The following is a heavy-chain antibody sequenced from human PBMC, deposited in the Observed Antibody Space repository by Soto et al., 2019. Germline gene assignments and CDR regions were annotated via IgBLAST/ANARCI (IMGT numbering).Heavy chain of an antibody. CDR3: ARGYSSSPLFEDYFDY. CDR2: ISWNSGSI. D-gene: IGHD6-13*01. J-gene: IGHJ4*02. Sequence: PGGSLRLSCAASGFTFDDYAMHWVRQAPGKGLEWVSGISWNSGSIGYADSVKGRFTISRDNAKNSLYLQMNSLRAEDTAVYFCARGYSSSPLFEDYFDYWGQGALVTVSS. CDR1: GFTFDDYA. V-gene: IGHV3-9*01.